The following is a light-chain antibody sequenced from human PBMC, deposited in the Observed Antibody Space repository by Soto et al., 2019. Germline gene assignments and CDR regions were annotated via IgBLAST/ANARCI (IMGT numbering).Light chain of an antibody. CDR1: ESVYRN. V-gene: IGKV3-15*01. Sequence: EVVMTQSPATLSVSPWCGVTLSCRASESVYRNLAWYQQRPGQPPRLLIFHASTRATGVPARFTGSGSGTEFTLTISSLQSEDFGVYYCQQFNKWPPFTFGPGTKVDFQ. J-gene: IGKJ3*01. CDR2: HAS. CDR3: QQFNKWPPFT.